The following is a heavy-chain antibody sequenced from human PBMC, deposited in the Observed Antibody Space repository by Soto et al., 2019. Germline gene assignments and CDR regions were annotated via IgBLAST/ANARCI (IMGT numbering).Heavy chain of an antibody. CDR1: GFTLSRKG. Sequence: GGSLRLSCAASGFTLSRKGMHWVRQAPGRGLEWVAVISYDGSNKYYGDSVKGRFTISRDNSKHTVYLQMDSLRAEDTAVYYCAKDALTVAGPQRGSLDVWGQGTTVTVSS. CDR2: ISYDGSNK. D-gene: IGHD6-19*01. J-gene: IGHJ6*02. CDR3: AKDALTVAGPQRGSLDV. V-gene: IGHV3-30*18.